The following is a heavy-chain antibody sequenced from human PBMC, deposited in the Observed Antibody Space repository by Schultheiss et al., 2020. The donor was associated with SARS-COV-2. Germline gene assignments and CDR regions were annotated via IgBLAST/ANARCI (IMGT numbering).Heavy chain of an antibody. Sequence: GGSLRLSCAASGFTFSSYWMHWVRQAPGKGLVWVSFISSTGSSTYVADSVKGRFTVSRDNAKNTLYLQMHSLGVEDTAVYYCASLTRGYSGHAPTWGQGTLVTVSS. CDR3: ASLTRGYSGHAPT. J-gene: IGHJ5*02. CDR2: ISSTGSST. D-gene: IGHD5-12*01. V-gene: IGHV3-21*06. CDR1: GFTFSSYW.